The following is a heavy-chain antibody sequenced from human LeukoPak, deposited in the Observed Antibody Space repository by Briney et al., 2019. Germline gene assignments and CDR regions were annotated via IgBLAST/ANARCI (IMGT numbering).Heavy chain of an antibody. V-gene: IGHV3-21*01. CDR3: ARDHIIEHIVVVVAASPYYYYGMDV. CDR1: GFTFSSYS. Sequence: GGSLRLSCAASGFTFSSYSMNWVRQAPGKGLEWVSSISSSSSYIYYADSVKGRFTISRDNAKNSLYLQMNSLRAENTAVYYCARDHIIEHIVVVVAASPYYYYGMDVWGKGTTVTVSS. D-gene: IGHD2-15*01. CDR2: ISSSSSYI. J-gene: IGHJ6*04.